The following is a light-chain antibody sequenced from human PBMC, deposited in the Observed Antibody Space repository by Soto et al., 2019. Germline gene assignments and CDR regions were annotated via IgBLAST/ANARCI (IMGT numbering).Light chain of an antibody. CDR3: QQYDNLPIT. J-gene: IGKJ5*01. CDR2: DAS. V-gene: IGKV1-33*01. CDR1: QGISHY. Sequence: DIQLTQSPSALSASVGDRGTITCQEGQGISHYLNWYQQKPGKAPKLLIYDASHLDTGVPSRFSGSGSGTDFTFTITSLQPEDVATYFCQQYDNLPITFGQGTRLDIK.